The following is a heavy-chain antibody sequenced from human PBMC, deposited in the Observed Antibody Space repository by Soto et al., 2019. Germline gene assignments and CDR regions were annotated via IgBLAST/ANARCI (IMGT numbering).Heavy chain of an antibody. V-gene: IGHV1-69*01. J-gene: IGHJ5*02. D-gene: IGHD3-10*01. CDR3: AREPFGRFDP. CDR1: GDSFGSYA. CDR2: IIPVFGTT. Sequence: QMQLVQSGPEVKKPGSSVKVSCKASGDSFGSYAVSWVRQAPGQGLEWMGAIIPVFGTTNYTQTFQGRVTITADDSTTTAYMELSSLRSDDTAVYYCAREPFGRFDPWGQGTLVTVPS.